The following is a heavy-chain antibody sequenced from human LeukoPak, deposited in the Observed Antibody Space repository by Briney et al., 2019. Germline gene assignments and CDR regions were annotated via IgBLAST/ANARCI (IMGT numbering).Heavy chain of an antibody. J-gene: IGHJ6*02. D-gene: IGHD3-10*01. CDR1: GFPISTNY. V-gene: IGHV3-53*01. Sequence: PGGSLRLSCAASGFPISTNYMSWVRQAPGKGPEWVSIIYSGGNTFYADSVKGRFTISRDSSKNTLFLQTISLRAEDTAVYYCARDHITMIRGVSYYFYGMDVWGQGTTVTVSS. CDR3: ARDHITMIRGVSYYFYGMDV. CDR2: IYSGGNT.